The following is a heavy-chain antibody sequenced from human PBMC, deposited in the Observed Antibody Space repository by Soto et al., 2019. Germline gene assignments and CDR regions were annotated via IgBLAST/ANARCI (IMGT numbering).Heavy chain of an antibody. V-gene: IGHV4-59*08. CDR3: ARLGGYYQAFDS. CDR2: IYYTGTT. D-gene: IGHD3-22*01. Sequence: QVQLQESGPGLVKPSETLSLTCTVSGGSIRDYYWGWIRQSPGKGLEWLGYIYYTGTTKYNPSLKSRVTISVDSSKHQFSLTLDSVTAADTAVYYCARLGGYYQAFDSWGQGTLVTVSS. J-gene: IGHJ4*02. CDR1: GGSIRDYY.